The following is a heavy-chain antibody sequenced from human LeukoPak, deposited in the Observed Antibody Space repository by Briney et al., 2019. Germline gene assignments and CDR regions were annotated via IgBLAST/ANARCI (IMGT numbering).Heavy chain of an antibody. D-gene: IGHD3-10*01. J-gene: IGHJ4*02. CDR1: GGSISSYY. CDR3: ARQYYYGSGSYDFDY. CDR2: IYYSGST. V-gene: IGHV4-59*01. Sequence: SETLSLTCTVSGGSISSYYWSWIRQPPGKGLEWIGYIYYSGSTNYNPSLKSRVTISVDTSKNQISLKLSSVTAADTAVYYCARQYYYGSGSYDFDYWGQGTLVTVSS.